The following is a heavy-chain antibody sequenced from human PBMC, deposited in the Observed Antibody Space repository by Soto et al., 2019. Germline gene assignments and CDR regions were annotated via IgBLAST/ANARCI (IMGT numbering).Heavy chain of an antibody. CDR2: IYYSGST. V-gene: IGHV4-39*01. J-gene: IGHJ4*02. D-gene: IGHD5-12*01. CDR3: ARHVGEEMATIN. Sequence: SETLSLTCTVSGGSISSSSYYWGWIRQPPGKGLEWIGSIYYSGSTYYNPSLKSRVTISVDTSKNQFSLKLSSVTAADTAVYYCARHVGEEMATINWGQGTLVTVSS. CDR1: GGSISSSSYY.